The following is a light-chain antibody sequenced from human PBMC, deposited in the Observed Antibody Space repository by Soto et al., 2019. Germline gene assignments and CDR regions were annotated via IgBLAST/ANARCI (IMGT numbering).Light chain of an antibody. V-gene: IGKV3-15*01. CDR1: QSVSSN. Sequence: EIVMTQSPATLSVSPGERATLSCRASQSVSSNLAWYQQKPGQAPRLLIYYASTRATGIPARFSGSGSGTDFTLTISSLQSEDFAVYYCQHFNNWTPAGTFGQGTKVEIK. CDR2: YAS. J-gene: IGKJ1*01. CDR3: QHFNNWTPAGT.